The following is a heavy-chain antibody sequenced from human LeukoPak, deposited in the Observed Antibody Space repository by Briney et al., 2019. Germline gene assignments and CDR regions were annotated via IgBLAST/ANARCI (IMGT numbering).Heavy chain of an antibody. D-gene: IGHD1-1*01. J-gene: IGHJ4*02. V-gene: IGHV3-7*04. CDR1: GFTFSSFW. CDR3: VRVTPNGYFDY. Sequence: GGSLRLSCAASGFTFSSFWMGWVRQAPGKGLEWVASIKYDESEIHYVDSVKGRFTISRDNAKNSLYLQMNRLRAEDTAVSFCVRVTPNGYFDYWGQGSLVTVSS. CDR2: IKYDESEI.